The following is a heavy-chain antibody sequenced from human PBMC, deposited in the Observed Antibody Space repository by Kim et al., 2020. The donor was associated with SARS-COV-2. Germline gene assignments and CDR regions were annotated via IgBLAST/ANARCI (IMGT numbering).Heavy chain of an antibody. J-gene: IGHJ4*02. D-gene: IGHD3-10*01. CDR1: GVSFSGYY. CDR3: ARASITMVRGVEAGNDY. V-gene: IGHV4-34*01. Sequence: SETLSLTCAVYGVSFSGYYWSWIRQPPGKGLEWIGEINHSGSTNYNPSLKSRVTISVDTSKNQFSLRLISVTAADTAVYYCARASITMVRGVEAGNDYWGQGTLVTASS. CDR2: INHSGST.